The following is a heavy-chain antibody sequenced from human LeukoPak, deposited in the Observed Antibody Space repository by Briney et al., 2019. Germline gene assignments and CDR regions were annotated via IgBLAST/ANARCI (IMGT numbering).Heavy chain of an antibody. Sequence: PSETLSLTCTVSGGSISSGDYYWSWTRQPPGKGLEWIGYIYYSGSTYYNPSLKSRVTISVDTSKNQFSLKLSSVTAVDTAVYYCARDTYYYDSSGYRANWFDPWGQGTLVTVSS. D-gene: IGHD3-22*01. CDR2: IYYSGST. CDR1: GGSISSGDYY. J-gene: IGHJ5*02. V-gene: IGHV4-30-4*01. CDR3: ARDTYYYDSSGYRANWFDP.